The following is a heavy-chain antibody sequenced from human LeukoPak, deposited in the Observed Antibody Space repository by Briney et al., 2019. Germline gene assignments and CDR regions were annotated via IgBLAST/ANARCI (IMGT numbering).Heavy chain of an antibody. J-gene: IGHJ4*02. CDR1: GFTFSSYA. Sequence: GGSLRLSCAASGFTFSSYAMHWVRQAPGKGLEWVAAISYDGSNKYYADSVKGRFTISRDNSKNTLYLQMNSLRAEDTAVYYCARGFTVSTLDYWGQGTLVTVSS. D-gene: IGHD4-17*01. CDR2: ISYDGSNK. V-gene: IGHV3-30*04. CDR3: ARGFTVSTLDY.